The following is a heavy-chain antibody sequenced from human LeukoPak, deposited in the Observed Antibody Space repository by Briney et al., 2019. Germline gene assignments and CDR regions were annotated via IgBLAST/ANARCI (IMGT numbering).Heavy chain of an antibody. D-gene: IGHD3-3*01. CDR3: ARRPLERMAGSWFDP. Sequence: SVKVSCKASGGTFSSYAISWVRQAPGQGLEWMGAIIPIFGTANYAQNFQGRVTITADESTSTAYMELSSLRSEDTAVYYCARRPLERMAGSWFDPWGQGTLVTVSS. CDR2: IIPIFGTA. J-gene: IGHJ5*02. V-gene: IGHV1-69*01. CDR1: GGTFSSYA.